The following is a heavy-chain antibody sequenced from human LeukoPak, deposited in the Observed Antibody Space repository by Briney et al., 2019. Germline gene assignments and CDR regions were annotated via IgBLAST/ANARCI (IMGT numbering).Heavy chain of an antibody. CDR3: ASRAVAGTIIDY. J-gene: IGHJ4*02. CDR1: GGSISSSNW. Sequence: SETLSLTCAVSGGSISSSNWWSWVRQPPGKGLEWIGEIYHSGSTNYNPSLKSRVTISVDTSKNQFSLKLSSVTAADTAVYYCASRAVAGTIIDYWGQGTLVTVSS. D-gene: IGHD6-19*01. V-gene: IGHV4-4*02. CDR2: IYHSGST.